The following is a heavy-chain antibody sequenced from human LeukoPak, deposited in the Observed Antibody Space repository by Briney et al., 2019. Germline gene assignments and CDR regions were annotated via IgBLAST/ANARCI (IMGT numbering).Heavy chain of an antibody. Sequence: SVKVSCKASGGTFSSYAISWVRHAPGQGLEWMGRIIPILGIANYAQKLQGRVTMTTDTSTSTAYMELRSLRSDDTAVYYCARDFAAGTFWFDPWGQGTLVTVSS. D-gene: IGHD6-13*01. J-gene: IGHJ5*02. CDR1: GGTFSSYA. CDR2: IIPILGIA. V-gene: IGHV1-69*04. CDR3: ARDFAAGTFWFDP.